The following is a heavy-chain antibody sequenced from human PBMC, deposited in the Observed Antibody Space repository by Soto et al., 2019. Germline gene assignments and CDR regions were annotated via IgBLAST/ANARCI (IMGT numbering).Heavy chain of an antibody. V-gene: IGHV3-21*01. CDR2: ISSSSSYI. Sequence: VGSLRLSCAASGFTFSSYSMNWVRQAPGKGLEWVSSISSSSSYIYYADSVKGRFTISRDNAKNSLYLQMNSLRAEDTAVYYCARDRDSSSWYVGYYFDYWGQGTLVTVSS. CDR3: ARDRDSSSWYVGYYFDY. D-gene: IGHD6-13*01. J-gene: IGHJ4*02. CDR1: GFTFSSYS.